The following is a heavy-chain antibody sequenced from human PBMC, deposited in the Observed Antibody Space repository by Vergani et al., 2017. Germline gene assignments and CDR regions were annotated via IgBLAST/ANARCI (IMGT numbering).Heavy chain of an antibody. CDR1: GDTFSNYA. D-gene: IGHD3-22*01. CDR3: ARATPIYDSSGYYLHYYYYYGMDV. J-gene: IGHJ6*02. Sequence: QVQLLQSGAAVRKPGSSVTVSCKASGDTFSNYAITWVRQAPGQGLQWMGRIIPIFGTANYAQKFQGRVTITADESTSTAYMELSSLRSEDTAVYYCARATPIYDSSGYYLHYYYYYGMDVWGQGTTVTVSS. CDR2: IIPIFGTA. V-gene: IGHV1-69*13.